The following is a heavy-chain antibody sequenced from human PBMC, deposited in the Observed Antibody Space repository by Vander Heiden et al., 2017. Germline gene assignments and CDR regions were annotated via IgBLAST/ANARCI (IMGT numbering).Heavy chain of an antibody. CDR3: ARPYYDFWTGYPSFYFDL. Sequence: QVQLVESGGGVVQPGRSLRLSCEASGFSFSTYSMHWVRQAPGKGLEWVAVISYDGTAEAYADSVRGRFTVSRDNSRNTLYLQVNSLRAEDTALYYCARPYYDFWTGYPSFYFDLWGQGTLVTVSS. CDR2: ISYDGTAE. CDR1: GFSFSTYS. J-gene: IGHJ4*02. D-gene: IGHD3-3*01. V-gene: IGHV3-30-3*01.